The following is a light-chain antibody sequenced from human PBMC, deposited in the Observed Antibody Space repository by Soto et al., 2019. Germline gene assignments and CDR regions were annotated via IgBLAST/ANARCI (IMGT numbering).Light chain of an antibody. J-gene: IGLJ2*01. CDR2: EGN. CDR1: SSDVGTYNL. CDR3: CSYAPSRTLL. Sequence: LTQPASVSGSPGESITISCTGTSSDVGTYNLVTWYQQHPGRVPKLILYEGNKRPSGVSSRFSASKSGNTASLTISGLQAEDEADYFCCSYAPSRTLLFGGGTKVTV. V-gene: IGLV2-23*01.